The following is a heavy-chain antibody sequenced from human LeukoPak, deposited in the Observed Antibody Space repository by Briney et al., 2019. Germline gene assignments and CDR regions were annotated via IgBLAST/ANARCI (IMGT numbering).Heavy chain of an antibody. V-gene: IGHV3-11*04. D-gene: IGHD6-6*01. CDR2: ISSRSSNK. Sequence: PGGSLRLSCAASGFTFSNYYMSWIRQAPGKGLGWVSYISSRSSNKEYADSVKGRFTISRDNSKNSLYLQMNSLRAEDTAVYFCARIGYSSSSLDYWGQGTLVTVSS. CDR1: GFTFSNYY. CDR3: ARIGYSSSSLDY. J-gene: IGHJ4*01.